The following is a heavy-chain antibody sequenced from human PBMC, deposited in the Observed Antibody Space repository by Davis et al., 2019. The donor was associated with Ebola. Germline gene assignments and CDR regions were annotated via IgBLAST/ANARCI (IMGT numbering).Heavy chain of an antibody. D-gene: IGHD6-6*01. CDR3: ARSEYYNGQDV. J-gene: IGHJ6*02. CDR2: IHPERLTI. CDR1: GFNFSEYW. V-gene: IGHV3-74*01. Sequence: GESLKISCAASGFNFSEYWMHWVREVPGKGLLWVADIHPERLTIRYAESVRGRFTVSRDNVRRMLFLQINSVGPDDTAVYYCARSEYYNGQDVWGQGTRVTVSS.